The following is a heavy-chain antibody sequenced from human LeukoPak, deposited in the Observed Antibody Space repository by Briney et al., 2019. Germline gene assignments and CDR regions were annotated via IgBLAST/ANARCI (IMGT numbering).Heavy chain of an antibody. J-gene: IGHJ4*02. D-gene: IGHD2-2*02. CDR3: ARAYTSWSFDY. CDR1: GGSIRSYY. CDR2: IYYSGNT. Sequence: PSETLPLTCTVSGGSIRSYYWSWIRQPPGKGLEWIGFIYYSGNTNYNPSLKSRVTISVDTSKNQFSLKLSSVTAADTAVYYCARAYTSWSFDYWGQGTLVTVSS. V-gene: IGHV4-59*01.